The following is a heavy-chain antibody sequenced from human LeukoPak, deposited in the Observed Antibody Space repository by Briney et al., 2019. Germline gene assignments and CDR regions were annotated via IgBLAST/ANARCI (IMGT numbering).Heavy chain of an antibody. CDR2: IYHSGST. J-gene: IGHJ5*02. D-gene: IGHD3-10*01. V-gene: IGHV4-30-2*01. CDR1: AGSISSGGYS. Sequence: PSQTLSLTCAVSAGSISSGGYSWSWIRQPPGKSLEMIGYIYHSGSTYYNPSLKSRVTISVDRSKNQFSLKLSSVTAADTAVYYCARGRMVRGVINWFDPWGQGTLVTVSS. CDR3: ARGRMVRGVINWFDP.